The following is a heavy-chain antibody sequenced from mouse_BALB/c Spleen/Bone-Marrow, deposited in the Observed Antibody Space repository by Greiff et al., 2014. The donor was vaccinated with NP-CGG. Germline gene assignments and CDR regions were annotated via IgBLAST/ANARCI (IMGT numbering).Heavy chain of an antibody. V-gene: IGHV2-9*02. Sequence: VQGVESGPGLVAPSQSLSITCTVSGFSLTNYGVHWVRQPPGKGLEWLGVIWADGSTNYNSALMSRLSINKDNSKSQVFFKMNSLQTDDTAMYYCARITTATGAMDYWGQGTSVTVSS. CDR3: ARITTATGAMDY. CDR2: IWADGST. CDR1: GFSLTNYG. J-gene: IGHJ4*01. D-gene: IGHD1-2*01.